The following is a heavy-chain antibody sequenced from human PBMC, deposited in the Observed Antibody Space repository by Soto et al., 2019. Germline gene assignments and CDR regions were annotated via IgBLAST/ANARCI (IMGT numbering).Heavy chain of an antibody. V-gene: IGHV4-30-2*05. J-gene: IGHJ4*02. CDR2: IYHSGST. CDR1: GGSISSGGYS. D-gene: IGHD3-10*01. Sequence: PSETLSLTCAVSGGSISSGGYSWSWIRQPPGKGLEWIGYIYHSGSTYYNPSLKSRVTISVDTSKNQFSLKLSSVTAADTAVYYCASYITMVRGGFDYWGQGTLVTVSS. CDR3: ASYITMVRGGFDY.